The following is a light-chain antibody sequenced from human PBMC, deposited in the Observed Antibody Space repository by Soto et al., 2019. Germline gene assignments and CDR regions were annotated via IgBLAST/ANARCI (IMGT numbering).Light chain of an antibody. CDR3: QTWGSGIYWV. V-gene: IGLV4-69*01. Sequence: QPVLTQSPSASASLGASVKLTCTLSSGHSSYAIAWHQQQPEKGPRYLMKLNSDGSHSKGDGIPDRFSGSSSGAERYLTISSLQSEDEADYYCQTWGSGIYWVFGGGTKVTVL. CDR1: SGHSSYA. CDR2: LNSDGSH. J-gene: IGLJ3*02.